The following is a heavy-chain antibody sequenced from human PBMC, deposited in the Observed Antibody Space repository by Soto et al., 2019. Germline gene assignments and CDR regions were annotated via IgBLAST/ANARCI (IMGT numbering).Heavy chain of an antibody. CDR1: GFTFSTHA. CDR3: AREGGSIGGWFGRKFDS. CDR2: ISSGGTTT. D-gene: IGHD6-19*01. Sequence: SGGSRRLSCAASGFTFSTHAMSWGRQAPGKGLEWVSSISSGGTTTFYAASVEGRFTISRDKSKNTLYLQMNSLRADDTAVYYCAREGGSIGGWFGRKFDSWGQGTQVTVS. V-gene: IGHV3-23*01. J-gene: IGHJ4*02.